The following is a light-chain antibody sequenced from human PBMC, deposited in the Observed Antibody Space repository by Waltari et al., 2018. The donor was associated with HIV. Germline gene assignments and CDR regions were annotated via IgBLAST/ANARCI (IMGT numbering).Light chain of an antibody. Sequence: QSALTQPASVSGSPGQSITISCTGTSSDIGGYNYVSWYPQHPGRAPKLMIYDVSNRPSGVSNRFSGSKSGNTASLTISGLQAEDEARYYCSSYTTSSTLVLFGGGTQLTVL. CDR3: SSYTTSSTLVL. CDR1: SSDIGGYNY. J-gene: IGLJ3*02. CDR2: DVS. V-gene: IGLV2-14*03.